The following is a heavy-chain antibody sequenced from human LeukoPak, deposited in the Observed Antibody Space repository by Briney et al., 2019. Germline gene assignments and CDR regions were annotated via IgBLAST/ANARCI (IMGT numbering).Heavy chain of an antibody. CDR1: GGTFISYA. V-gene: IGHV1-69*01. CDR3: ARGLIRGYDFWSGPSYGMDV. Sequence: SVKVSCKASGGTFISYAISWVRQAPGQGLEWMGGIIPIFGTANYAQKFQGRVTITADESTSTAYMELSSLRSEDTAVYYCARGLIRGYDFWSGPSYGMDVWGQGTTVAVSS. CDR2: IIPIFGTA. J-gene: IGHJ6*02. D-gene: IGHD3-3*01.